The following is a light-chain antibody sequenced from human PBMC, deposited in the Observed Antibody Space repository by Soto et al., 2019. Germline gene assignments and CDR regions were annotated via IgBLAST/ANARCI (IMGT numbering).Light chain of an antibody. Sequence: EIVLTQSPATLSLSPGERATLSCRASQSISTYLAWYQQKPGQPPRLLIYDASHRATGIPARFGGSGSGTDFTLTITNLEPEDFAVYYCQQRSHGLTFGGGTKVEIK. CDR2: DAS. CDR3: QQRSHGLT. J-gene: IGKJ4*01. V-gene: IGKV3-11*01. CDR1: QSISTY.